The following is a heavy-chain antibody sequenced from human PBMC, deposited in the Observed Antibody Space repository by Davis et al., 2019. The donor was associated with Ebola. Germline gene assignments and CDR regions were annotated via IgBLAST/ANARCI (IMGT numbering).Heavy chain of an antibody. CDR2: ISAYNGNT. D-gene: IGHD3-3*01. J-gene: IGHJ6*02. V-gene: IGHV1-18*01. CDR1: GYTFTSYG. Sequence: ASVKVSCKASGYTFTSYGISWVRQAPGQGLEWMGWISAYNGNTNYAQKLQGRVTMTTDTSTSTAYMELSSLRSEDTAVYYCARDVNGYYGAYYYYYGMDVWGQGTTVTVSS. CDR3: ARDVNGYYGAYYYYYGMDV.